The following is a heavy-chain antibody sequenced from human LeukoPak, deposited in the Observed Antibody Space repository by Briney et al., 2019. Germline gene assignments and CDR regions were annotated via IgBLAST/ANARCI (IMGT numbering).Heavy chain of an antibody. CDR3: GRHVYSSGWGAFDI. J-gene: IGHJ3*02. CDR2: ISRSATYL. CDR1: GFTFSGYS. V-gene: IGHV3-21*01. D-gene: IGHD6-19*01. Sequence: GGSLRLSCAASGFTFSGYSMNWVRQTPGKGLEWVSSISRSATYLYYADSLQGRFTVSRDDAKSSLYLQMNSLSAEDTAVYYCGRHVYSSGWGAFDIWGQGTMVTVSS.